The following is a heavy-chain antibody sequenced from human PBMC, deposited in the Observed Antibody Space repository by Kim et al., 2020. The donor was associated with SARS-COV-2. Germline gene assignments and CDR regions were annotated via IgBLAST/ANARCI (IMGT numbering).Heavy chain of an antibody. CDR3: ARGSSLTIFGVVGWFDP. Sequence: LKSRVTMSVDTSKNQFSLKLSSVTAADTAVYYCARGSSLTIFGVVGWFDPWGQGTLVTVSS. D-gene: IGHD3-3*01. J-gene: IGHJ5*02. V-gene: IGHV4-59*09.